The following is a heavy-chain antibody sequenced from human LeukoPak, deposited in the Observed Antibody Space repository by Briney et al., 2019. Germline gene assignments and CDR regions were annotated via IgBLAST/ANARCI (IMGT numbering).Heavy chain of an antibody. J-gene: IGHJ5*02. CDR3: ARDLVTYYYDSSGYYEGGSVNWFDP. CDR2: ISAYNGNT. D-gene: IGHD3-22*01. CDR1: GYTFTSYG. Sequence: ASVKVSCKASGYTFTSYGISWVRQAPGQGLEWMGWISAYNGNTNYAQKLQGRVTMTTDTSTSTAYMELRSLRSDDTAVYYCARDLVTYYYDSSGYYEGGSVNWFDPWGQGTLVTVSS. V-gene: IGHV1-18*01.